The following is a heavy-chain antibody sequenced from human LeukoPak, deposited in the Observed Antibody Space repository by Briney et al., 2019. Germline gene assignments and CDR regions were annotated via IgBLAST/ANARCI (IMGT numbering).Heavy chain of an antibody. CDR1: GFTFSSYW. D-gene: IGHD6-19*01. CDR3: ARDPIWRSGWYHYYYYMDV. CDR2: INSDGSST. V-gene: IGHV3-74*01. Sequence: GGSLRLSCAAFGFTFSSYWMHWVRQAPGKGLVWVSRINSDGSSTSYADSVKGRFTISRDNAKNTLYLQMNSLRAEDTAVYYCARDPIWRSGWYHYYYYMDVWGKGTTVTVSS. J-gene: IGHJ6*03.